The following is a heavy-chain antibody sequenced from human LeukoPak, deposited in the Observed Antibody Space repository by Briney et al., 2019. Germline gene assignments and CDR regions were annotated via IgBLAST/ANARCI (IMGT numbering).Heavy chain of an antibody. CDR3: ARRRVGLRYFDWPNDAFDI. D-gene: IGHD3-9*01. CDR2: INPNSGGT. CDR1: VYTFTGYY. J-gene: IGHJ3*02. V-gene: IGHV1-2*02. Sequence: VASVKVSCKASVYTFTGYYMHWVRQAPRQGLGWMGWINPNSGGTNYAQKCQGRVTMTRDTSISTAYMELSRLRSDDTAVYYCARRRVGLRYFDWPNDAFDIWGQGTMVTVSS.